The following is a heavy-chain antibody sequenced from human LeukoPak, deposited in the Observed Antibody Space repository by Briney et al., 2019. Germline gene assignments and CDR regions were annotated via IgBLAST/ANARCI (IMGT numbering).Heavy chain of an antibody. CDR1: GFTFSSYA. CDR3: ARKAVAGNCFDY. Sequence: PGGSLRLSCAASGFTFSSYAMHWVRQAPGKGLEWVAVISYDGSNKYYADSVKGRFTISRDNSKNTLYLQMNSLRAEDTAVYYCARKAVAGNCFDYWGQGTLVTVSS. J-gene: IGHJ4*02. V-gene: IGHV3-30-3*01. D-gene: IGHD6-19*01. CDR2: ISYDGSNK.